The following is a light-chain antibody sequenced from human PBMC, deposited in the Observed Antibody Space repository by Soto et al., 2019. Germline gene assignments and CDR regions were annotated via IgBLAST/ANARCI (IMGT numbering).Light chain of an antibody. J-gene: IGLJ2*01. CDR2: SNN. CDR3: AAWDDSLNGLV. V-gene: IGLV1-44*01. CDR1: SSNIGSNT. Sequence: QSVLTQPPSASGAPGQRVTISCSGSSSNIGSNTVNWYQQLPGTAPKLLIYSNNQRPSGVPDRFSGSKSGTSASLAISGLPSEDEADYHCAAWDDSLNGLVFGGGTQLTVL.